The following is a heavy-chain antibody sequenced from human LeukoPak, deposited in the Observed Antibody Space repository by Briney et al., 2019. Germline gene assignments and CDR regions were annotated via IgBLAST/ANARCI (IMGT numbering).Heavy chain of an antibody. V-gene: IGHV6-1*01. J-gene: IGHJ5*02. CDR1: GDSVSSNSAA. Sequence: SQTLSLTCAISGDSVSSNSAAWNWIRQSPSRGLEWLGRTYYRSKWYNDYAVSVKSRITINPDTSKNQFSLQLNSVTPEDTAVYYCARITVGYYGSGSWNWFDPWGQGTLVTVSS. CDR3: ARITVGYYGSGSWNWFDP. CDR2: TYYRSKWYN. D-gene: IGHD3-10*01.